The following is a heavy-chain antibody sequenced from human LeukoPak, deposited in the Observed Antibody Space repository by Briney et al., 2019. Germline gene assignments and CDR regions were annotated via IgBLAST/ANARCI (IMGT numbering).Heavy chain of an antibody. V-gene: IGHV3-23*01. Sequence: GGSLRLSCAASGFTFSSYAMSWVRQAPGKGLEWVSAISGSGGSTYYADSVKGRFTISRDNSKNTLYLQMNSLRAEDTAVYYCARVGVVVPAATTTTYYYYGMDVWGQGTTVTVSS. CDR3: ARVGVVVPAATTTTYYYYGMDV. D-gene: IGHD2-2*01. CDR2: ISGSGGST. CDR1: GFTFSSYA. J-gene: IGHJ6*02.